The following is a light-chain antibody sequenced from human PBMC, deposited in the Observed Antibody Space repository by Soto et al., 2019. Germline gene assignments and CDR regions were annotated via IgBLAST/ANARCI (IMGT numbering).Light chain of an antibody. CDR3: QVWDSGSAHVV. CDR2: SDT. V-gene: IGLV3-21*04. CDR1: NIGSKG. J-gene: IGLJ2*01. Sequence: SYELTQPPSVSVAPGKTASISCGGNNIGSKGVHGYRQKPGQAPLLVIYSDTDLPPVIPERFSGSNSANLATLTISRVEAGDEADYYCQVWDSGSAHVVFGGGTQLTVL.